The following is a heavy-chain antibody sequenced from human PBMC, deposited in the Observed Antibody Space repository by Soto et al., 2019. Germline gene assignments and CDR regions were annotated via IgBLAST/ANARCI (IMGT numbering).Heavy chain of an antibody. CDR2: IYQGGSA. V-gene: IGHV4-30-2*06. CDR3: VRAFYGVDL. J-gene: IGHJ6*02. Sequence: SETLSLTCTVSGGSITSGGYSWSWIRQSPGQGLEWLGYIYQGGSAYYNPSLKTRVTILVDRSNNQFSLNLTSVTAADTAVYYWVRAFYGVDLWGQGTPVTVS. CDR1: GGSITSGGYS.